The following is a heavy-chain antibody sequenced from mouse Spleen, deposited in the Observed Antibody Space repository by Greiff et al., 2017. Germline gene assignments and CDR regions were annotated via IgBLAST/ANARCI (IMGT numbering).Heavy chain of an antibody. CDR3: ARQTTGRGFAY. D-gene: IGHD1-1*01. J-gene: IGHJ3*01. V-gene: IGHV5-9*04. CDR1: GFTFSSYA. CDR2: ISSGGGNT. Sequence: EVNLVESGGGLVKLGGSLKLSCAASGFTFSSYAMSWVRQTPEKRLEWVATISSGGGNTYYPDSVKGRFTISRDNAKNTLYLQMSSLKSEDTAMYYCARQTTGRGFAYWGQGTLVTVSA.